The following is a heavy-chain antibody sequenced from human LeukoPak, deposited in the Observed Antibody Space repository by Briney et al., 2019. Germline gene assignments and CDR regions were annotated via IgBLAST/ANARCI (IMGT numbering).Heavy chain of an antibody. CDR2: ISYDGSNK. CDR3: ARETVYYYDSSGYHFDY. Sequence: PGGPLRLSCGASGLTFSSYAMHWVRHAPGKGLEWVGVISYDGSNKYYADSVKGRFTISRDNSKNTLYLQMNSLRAEDTAVYYCARETVYYYDSSGYHFDYWGQGPWSPSPQ. V-gene: IGHV3-30-3*01. J-gene: IGHJ4*02. CDR1: GLTFSSYA. D-gene: IGHD3-22*01.